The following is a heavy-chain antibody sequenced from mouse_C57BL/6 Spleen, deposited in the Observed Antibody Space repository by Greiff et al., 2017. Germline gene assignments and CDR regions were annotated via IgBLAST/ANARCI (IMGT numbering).Heavy chain of an antibody. CDR3: ARSYDASYAMDY. Sequence: QVQLQQSGAELVRPGASVKLSCKASGYTFTDYYINWVKQRPGQGLEWIARIYPGSGNTYYNEKFKGKATLTAEKSSSTAYMQLSSLTSEDSAVYFCARSYDASYAMDYWGQGTSVTVSS. CDR1: GYTFTDYY. D-gene: IGHD2-3*01. V-gene: IGHV1-76*01. CDR2: IYPGSGNT. J-gene: IGHJ4*01.